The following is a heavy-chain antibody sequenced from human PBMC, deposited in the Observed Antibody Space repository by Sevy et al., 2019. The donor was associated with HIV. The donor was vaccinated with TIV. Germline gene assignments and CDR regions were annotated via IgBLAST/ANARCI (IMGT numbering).Heavy chain of an antibody. J-gene: IGHJ4*02. CDR3: TSSYYDYVWGSYRSNDY. V-gene: IGHV3-15*01. CDR1: GFTFSNAW. CDR2: IKSKTDGGTT. Sequence: GGSLRLSCAASGFTFSNAWMSWVRQAPGKGLEWVGRIKSKTDGGTTDYAAPVKGRFTISRDDSKNTRYLQMNSLKTEDTAVYYCTSSYYDYVWGSYRSNDYWGQGTLVTVSS. D-gene: IGHD3-16*02.